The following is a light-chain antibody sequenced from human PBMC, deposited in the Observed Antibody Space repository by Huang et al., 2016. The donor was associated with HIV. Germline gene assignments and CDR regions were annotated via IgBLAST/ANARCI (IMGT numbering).Light chain of an antibody. V-gene: IGKV3-11*01. J-gene: IGKJ1*01. Sequence: EIVLTQSPATLSLSPGDSATLSCRANETIGTYLDWFQQRPGQPPRLLMYDASERATGIPARFSGSGSETDFTLTISSLEPEDFAVYYCHQRSNLPPWTFGQGTRVEIK. CDR2: DAS. CDR1: ETIGTY. CDR3: HQRSNLPPWT.